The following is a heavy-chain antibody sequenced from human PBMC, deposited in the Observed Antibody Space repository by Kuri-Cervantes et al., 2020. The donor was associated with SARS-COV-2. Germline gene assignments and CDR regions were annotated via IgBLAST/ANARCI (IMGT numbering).Heavy chain of an antibody. CDR2: ISSSSSYI. V-gene: IGHV3-21*01. Sequence: GGSLRLSCAASGFTFSSYSMNWVRQAPGKGLEWVSSISSSSSYIYYADSVKGRFTISRDNSKNTLYLQMNSLRAEDTAVYYCARAEKRTIFGVVNYYYYGMDVWGQGTTVTVSS. CDR3: ARAEKRTIFGVVNYYYYGMDV. CDR1: GFTFSSYS. J-gene: IGHJ6*02. D-gene: IGHD3-3*01.